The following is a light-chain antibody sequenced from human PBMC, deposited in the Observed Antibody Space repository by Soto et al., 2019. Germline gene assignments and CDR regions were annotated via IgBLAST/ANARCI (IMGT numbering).Light chain of an antibody. V-gene: IGLV7-46*01. CDR3: LLSYSGARLV. J-gene: IGLJ1*01. CDR1: AGAVTSGHY. CDR2: DTS. Sequence: QAVVTQEPSLTVSPGGTVTLTCGSSAGAVTSGHYPYWFQQKPGQAPKTLIYDTSNKHSKTPARFSGSLLGGKAALTLSGAQPEDEADYYCLLSYSGARLVFGTGTKLTVL.